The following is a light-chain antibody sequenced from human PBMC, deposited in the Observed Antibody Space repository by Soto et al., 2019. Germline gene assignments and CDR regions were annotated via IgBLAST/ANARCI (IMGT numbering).Light chain of an antibody. Sequence: DIEMTQSPSTLSGSVGDRVTITFRASQTISSWLAWYQQKPGKAPKVLIYGASNLQSGVPPRFSGSESGTEFTLTITSLKPDDFATYYCQQYNSYWTFGQGTKVDIK. J-gene: IGKJ1*01. CDR3: QQYNSYWT. V-gene: IGKV1-5*01. CDR2: GAS. CDR1: QTISSW.